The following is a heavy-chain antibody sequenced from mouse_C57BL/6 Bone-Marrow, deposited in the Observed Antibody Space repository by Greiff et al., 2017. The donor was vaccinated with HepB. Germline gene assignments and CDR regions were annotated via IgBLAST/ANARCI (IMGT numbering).Heavy chain of an antibody. CDR3: TRAHSNFAWFAY. V-gene: IGHV5-9-1*02. J-gene: IGHJ3*01. D-gene: IGHD2-5*01. Sequence: EVQLQESGEGLVKPGGSLKLSCAASGFTFSSYAMSWVRQTPEKRLEWVAYISSGGDYIYYADTVKGRFTISRDNARNTLYLQMSSLKSEDTAMYYCTRAHSNFAWFAYWGQGTLVTVSA. CDR2: ISSGGDYI. CDR1: GFTFSSYA.